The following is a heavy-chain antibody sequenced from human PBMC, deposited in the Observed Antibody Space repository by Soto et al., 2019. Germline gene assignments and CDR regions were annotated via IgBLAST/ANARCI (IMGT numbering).Heavy chain of an antibody. CDR1: GFSFSSYG. CDR2: ISYDGSNK. V-gene: IGHV3-30*18. CDR3: AKGDTSGFH. Sequence: GESLRLSCAASGFSFSSYGMHWVRQAPGKGLEWVAVISYDGSNKYYADSVKGRFTISRDNSKNTLYLQMNSLRAEDTAVYYCAKGDTSGFHWGQGTLVTVSS. D-gene: IGHD6-19*01. J-gene: IGHJ4*02.